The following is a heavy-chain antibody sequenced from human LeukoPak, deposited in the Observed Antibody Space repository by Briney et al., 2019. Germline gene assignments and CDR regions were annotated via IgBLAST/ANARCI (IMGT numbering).Heavy chain of an antibody. CDR1: GGSISSYY. CDR3: ARAPSGRLGDY. CDR2: IYYSGST. Sequence: SETLSLTCTVSGGSISSYYWSWIRQPPGKGLEWIGYIYYSGSTNYNPSLKSRVTISVDTSKNQFSLKLSSVTAADTAVYYCARAPSGRLGDYWGQGTLVTVSS. J-gene: IGHJ4*02. V-gene: IGHV4-59*01.